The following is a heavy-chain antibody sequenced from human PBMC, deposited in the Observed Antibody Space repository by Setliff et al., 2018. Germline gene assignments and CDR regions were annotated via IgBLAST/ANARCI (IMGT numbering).Heavy chain of an antibody. CDR2: IYTDGTIT. CDR3: ARVGMEPWLRYYYYMDV. V-gene: IGHV3-74*01. CDR1: GFPLSSYD. Sequence: GGSLRLSCAASGFPLSSYDMHWVRQAPGKGLVWVSRIYTDGTITSYADSVKGRFTISRDNAKNTLHLQMDSLRAEDTAVDYCARVGMEPWLRYYYYMDVWGKGTTVTVSS. D-gene: IGHD1-20*01. J-gene: IGHJ6*03.